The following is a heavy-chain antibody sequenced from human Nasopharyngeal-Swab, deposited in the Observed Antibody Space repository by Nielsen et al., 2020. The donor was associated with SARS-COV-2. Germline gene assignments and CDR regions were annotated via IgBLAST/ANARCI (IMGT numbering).Heavy chain of an antibody. D-gene: IGHD6-19*01. J-gene: IGHJ4*02. Sequence: GESLKISCSASGFVFSSVWMSWVRQAPGKGLEWVGRIIRKADGETVEYATAVRGRFSISRDDSSNTLFLQMNRLKTEDTSVYYYTTLHRTGWFWGQGTLVTVSS. CDR1: GFVFSSVW. V-gene: IGHV3-15*01. CDR2: IIRKADGETV. CDR3: TTLHRTGWF.